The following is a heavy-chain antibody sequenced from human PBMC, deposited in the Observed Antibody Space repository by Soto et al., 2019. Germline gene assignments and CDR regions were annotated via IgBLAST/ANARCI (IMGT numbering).Heavy chain of an antibody. V-gene: IGHV2-5*02. CDR1: GFSLSTSAVG. J-gene: IGHJ6*02. D-gene: IGHD1-26*01. CDR3: VHSRGSPQYYYYYSLDV. CDR2: IYWDGDK. Sequence: QITLKESSPALVKPTQTLTLTCSFSGFSLSTSAVGVGWIRQPPGKALEWLALIYWDGDKPYSPSLKSWLTITKDTSKNQVVLTMTNMDPVDTATYFCVHSRGSPQYYYYYSLDVWGQGTTVTVSS.